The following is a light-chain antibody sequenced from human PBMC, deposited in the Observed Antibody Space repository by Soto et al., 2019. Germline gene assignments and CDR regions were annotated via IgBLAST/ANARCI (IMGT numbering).Light chain of an antibody. J-gene: IGLJ1*01. Sequence: SSLTQPSSLSGSSGQLVTTSRTGNSSGGGGYNYVSWYQQHPGKAPKLMIYEVSNRPSGISNRFSGSKSGNTASLTISGLQGEEEADYYCSSYTSSSTHPYVFGTGTKVTVL. V-gene: IGLV2-14*01. CDR1: SSGGGGYNY. CDR3: SSYTSSSTHPYV. CDR2: EVS.